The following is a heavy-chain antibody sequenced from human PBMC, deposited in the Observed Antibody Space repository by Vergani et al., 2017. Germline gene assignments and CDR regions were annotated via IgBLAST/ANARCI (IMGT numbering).Heavy chain of an antibody. CDR3: ARRYCSSTSCPRDYYYMDV. D-gene: IGHD2-2*01. V-gene: IGHV1-2*02. Sequence: QVQLVQSGAEVKKPGASVKVSCKASGYTFTGYYMHWVRQAPGQGLEWMGWINPNSGGTNYAQKFQGRVTMTRDTSISTAYMELSRLRSDDTAVYYCARRYCSSTSCPRDYYYMDVWGKGTTVTVSS. CDR1: GYTFTGYY. J-gene: IGHJ6*03. CDR2: INPNSGGT.